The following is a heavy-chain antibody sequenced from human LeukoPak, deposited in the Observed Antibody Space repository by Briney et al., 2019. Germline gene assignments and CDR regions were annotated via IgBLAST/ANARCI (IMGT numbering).Heavy chain of an antibody. Sequence: SETLSLTCTVSGGSISSGDYYWSWIRQPPGKGLEWIGYIYYSGSTYYNPSLKSRVTISVDTSKNQFSLKLSSVTAADTAVYYCARVSGGSGSVHFDYWGQGTLVTVSS. CDR2: IYYSGST. CDR3: ARVSGGSGSVHFDY. V-gene: IGHV4-30-4*01. D-gene: IGHD3-10*01. J-gene: IGHJ4*02. CDR1: GGSISSGDYY.